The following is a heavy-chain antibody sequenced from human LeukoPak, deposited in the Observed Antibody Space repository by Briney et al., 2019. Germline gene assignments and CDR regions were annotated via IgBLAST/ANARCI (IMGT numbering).Heavy chain of an antibody. Sequence: GGSLRLSCAASGFTFSSYAMSWVRQAPGKGLEWVSAISGSGVSTYYADSVKGRFTISRDNSKNTLYLQMNSLRAEDTAVYYCAKGANEYYYDSSGGGDYWGQGTLVTVSS. V-gene: IGHV3-23*01. J-gene: IGHJ4*02. CDR3: AKGANEYYYDSSGGGDY. CDR2: ISGSGVST. D-gene: IGHD3-22*01. CDR1: GFTFSSYA.